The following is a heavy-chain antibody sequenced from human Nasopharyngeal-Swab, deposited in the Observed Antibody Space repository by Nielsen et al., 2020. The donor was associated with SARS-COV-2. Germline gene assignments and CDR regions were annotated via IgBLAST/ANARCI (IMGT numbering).Heavy chain of an antibody. CDR2: IIPIFGTA. CDR3: AREAPDEGVVVPAAMGGSWFDP. CDR1: GGTFSSYA. J-gene: IGHJ5*02. V-gene: IGHV1-69*13. D-gene: IGHD2-2*01. Sequence: SVKVSCKASGGTFSSYAISWVRQAPGQGLEWMGGIIPIFGTANYAPKFQGRVTITADESTSTAYMELSSLRSEDTAVYYCAREAPDEGVVVPAAMGGSWFDPWGQGTLVTVSS.